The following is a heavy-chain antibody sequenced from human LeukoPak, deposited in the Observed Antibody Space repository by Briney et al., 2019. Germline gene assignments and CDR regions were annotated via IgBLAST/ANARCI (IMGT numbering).Heavy chain of an antibody. J-gene: IGHJ6*02. CDR3: ARDPQVGRRYCSGGSCYSYYYGMDV. Sequence: ASVKVSCKASGGTFISYAISWVRQAPGQGLEWMGGIIPIFGTANYAQKFQGRVTITADESTSTAYMELSSLRSGDTAVYYCARDPQVGRRYCSGGSCYSYYYGMDVWGQGTTVTVSS. CDR1: GGTFISYA. V-gene: IGHV1-69*01. D-gene: IGHD2-15*01. CDR2: IIPIFGTA.